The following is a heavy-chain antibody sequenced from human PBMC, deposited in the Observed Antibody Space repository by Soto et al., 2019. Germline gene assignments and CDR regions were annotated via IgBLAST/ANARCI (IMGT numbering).Heavy chain of an antibody. CDR1: GFTFSNYA. CDR3: ARELVLGLKSAFDM. V-gene: IGHV3-23*01. J-gene: IGHJ3*02. D-gene: IGHD2-15*01. CDR2: IGVTGGNT. Sequence: GGSLRLSCAGSGFTFSNYAMSWVRQAPGKGLEWVSGIGVTGGNTFYADSVKGRFTISRDNAKNSLYLHMNSLRDEDTAVYFCARELVLGLKSAFDMWGQGTLVTVSS.